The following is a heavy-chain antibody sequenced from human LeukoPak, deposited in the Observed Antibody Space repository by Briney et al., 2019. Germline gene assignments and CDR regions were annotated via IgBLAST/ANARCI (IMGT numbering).Heavy chain of an antibody. V-gene: IGHV4-61*05. CDR2: IYTSGST. CDR3: ARVSSSGWYNFDY. D-gene: IGHD6-19*01. Sequence: MPSETLSLTCTVSGGSISSSSYSWGWIRQPPGKGLEWIGRIYTSGSTNYNPSLKSRVTMSVDTSKNQFSLKLSSVTAADTAVYYCARVSSSGWYNFDYWGQGTLVTVSS. J-gene: IGHJ4*02. CDR1: GGSISSSSYS.